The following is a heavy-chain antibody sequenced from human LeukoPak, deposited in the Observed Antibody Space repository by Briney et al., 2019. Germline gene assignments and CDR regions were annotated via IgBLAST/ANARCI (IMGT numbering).Heavy chain of an antibody. CDR1: GYTFTSYD. CDR3: ARGQRFRGVAAAGGY. V-gene: IGHV1-8*01. Sequence: ATVKVSCKASGYTFTSYDINWVRQATGQGLEWMGWMNPNSGNTGYAQKFQGRVTMTRNTSISTAYMELSSLRSEDTAVYYCARGQRFRGVAAAGGYWGQGTLVTVSS. CDR2: MNPNSGNT. J-gene: IGHJ4*02. D-gene: IGHD6-13*01.